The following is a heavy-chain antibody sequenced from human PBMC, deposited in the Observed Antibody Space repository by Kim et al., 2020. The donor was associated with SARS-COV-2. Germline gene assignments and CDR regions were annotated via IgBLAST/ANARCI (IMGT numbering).Heavy chain of an antibody. D-gene: IGHD6-13*01. CDR2: IYYSGST. CDR3: ARRDDAVLGYSSSWDP. J-gene: IGHJ5*02. Sequence: SETLSLTCTVSGGSISSSSYYWGWIRQPPGKGLEWIGCIYYSGSTYYNPSLKSRVTISVDTSKNQFSLKLSSVTAADTAVYYCARRDDAVLGYSSSWDPWGQGTLVTVSS. V-gene: IGHV4-39*01. CDR1: GGSISSSSYY.